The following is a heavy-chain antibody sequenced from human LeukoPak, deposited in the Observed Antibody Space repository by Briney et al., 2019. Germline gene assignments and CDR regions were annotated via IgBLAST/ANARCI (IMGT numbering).Heavy chain of an antibody. D-gene: IGHD2-2*01. Sequence: GASVKVSCKASGYTFTGYYMHWVRQAPGQGLEWMGWINPNSSGTNYAQKFQGRVTMTRDTSISTAYMELSRLRSDDTAVYYCARGPPVYCSSTSCSNWFDPWGQGTLVTVSS. V-gene: IGHV1-2*02. CDR2: INPNSSGT. J-gene: IGHJ5*02. CDR1: GYTFTGYY. CDR3: ARGPPVYCSSTSCSNWFDP.